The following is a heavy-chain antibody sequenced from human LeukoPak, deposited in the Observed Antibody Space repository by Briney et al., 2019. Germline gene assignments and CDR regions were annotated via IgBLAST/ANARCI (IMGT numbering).Heavy chain of an antibody. CDR1: GYTFTGYY. V-gene: IGHV1-2*02. CDR3: ARDLAPLDLREDWFDP. J-gene: IGHJ5*02. CDR2: INPNSGGT. Sequence: ASVKVSCKASGYTFTGYYMHWVRQAPGQGLEWMGWINPNSGGTNYAQKFQGRVTMTRDTSISTAYMELSRLRSDDTAVYYCARDLAPLDLREDWFDPWGQGTLVTVSS. D-gene: IGHD3/OR15-3a*01.